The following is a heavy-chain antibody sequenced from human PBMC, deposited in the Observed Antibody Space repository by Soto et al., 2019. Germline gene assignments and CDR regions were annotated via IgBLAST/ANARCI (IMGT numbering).Heavy chain of an antibody. D-gene: IGHD3-3*01. J-gene: IGHJ5*02. V-gene: IGHV4-34*01. CDR2: INHSGST. CDR1: GGSFSGYY. Sequence: SETLSLTCAVYGGSFSGYYWSWIRQPPGKGLEWIGEINHSGSTNYNPSLKSRVTISVDTSKNQFSLRLSSVTAADTAVYYCARGSYDFWSGYAWFDPWGQGTLVTVS. CDR3: ARGSYDFWSGYAWFDP.